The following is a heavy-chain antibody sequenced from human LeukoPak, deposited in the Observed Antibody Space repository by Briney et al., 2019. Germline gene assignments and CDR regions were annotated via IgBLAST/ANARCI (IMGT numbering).Heavy chain of an antibody. CDR3: AKDLGGSTDY. D-gene: IGHD5-12*01. CDR1: GLTFNNYW. J-gene: IGHJ4*02. CDR2: IKTDGSST. Sequence: PGGSLRLSCAASGLTFNNYWMHWVRQAPGRGLVWVSRIKTDGSSTHYADSVKGRFTISRDNAKNTVYLQMNSLRAEDTALYYCAKDLGGSTDYWGQGTLVTVSS. V-gene: IGHV3-74*01.